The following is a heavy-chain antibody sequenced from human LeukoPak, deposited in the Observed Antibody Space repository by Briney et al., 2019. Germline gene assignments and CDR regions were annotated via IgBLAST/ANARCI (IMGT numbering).Heavy chain of an antibody. Sequence: GESLRISCKGSGYSFTSYLISGVRQMPGKGLEWMGRIDPSDSYTNYSPSFQGHVTISADKSISTAYLQWSSLKASDTAMYYCASFYGSGARLMDVWGKGTTVTVSS. J-gene: IGHJ6*04. CDR2: IDPSDSYT. D-gene: IGHD3-10*01. V-gene: IGHV5-10-1*01. CDR1: GYSFTSYL. CDR3: ASFYGSGARLMDV.